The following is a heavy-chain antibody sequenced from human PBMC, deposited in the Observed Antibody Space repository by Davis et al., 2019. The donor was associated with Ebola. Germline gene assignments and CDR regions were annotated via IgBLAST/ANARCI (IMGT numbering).Heavy chain of an antibody. CDR2: NYYSGST. CDR3: ARDVVSSSSAFVDWFDP. Sequence: GSLRLSCSVSGGSISSSFYYWGWVRQPPGKGLEWIGSNYYSGSTYYNPSLKSRVTVSVDTSKNQFSLRLRSVTATDTAVYYCARDVVSSSSAFVDWFDPWGQGTLVTVSS. J-gene: IGHJ5*02. D-gene: IGHD6-6*01. V-gene: IGHV4-39*02. CDR1: GGSISSSFYY.